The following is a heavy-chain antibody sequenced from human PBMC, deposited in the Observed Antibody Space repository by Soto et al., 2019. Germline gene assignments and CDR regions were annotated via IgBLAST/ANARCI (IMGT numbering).Heavy chain of an antibody. D-gene: IGHD3-3*01. CDR2: ISGSGGST. CDR1: GFTFSSYA. J-gene: IGHJ6*02. V-gene: IGHV3-23*01. Sequence: VRSLRLSCAASGFTFSSYAMSWVRQAPGKGLEWVSAISGSGGSTSYAQKFQGRVTMTRYTSTSTVYMGLSSLRSEDTAVYYCAILHFPTIFGVHGYYYGMDVWGQGTTVTVSS. CDR3: AILHFPTIFGVHGYYYGMDV.